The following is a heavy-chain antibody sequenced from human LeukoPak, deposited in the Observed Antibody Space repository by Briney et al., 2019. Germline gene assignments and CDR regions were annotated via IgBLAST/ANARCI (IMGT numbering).Heavy chain of an antibody. CDR2: IYTSGST. D-gene: IGHD3-10*01. V-gene: IGHV4-4*07. CDR3: ASDFGY. Sequence: SETLSLTCTVSGGSISTDYWTWIRQPAGKGLEWIGLIYTSGSTNYNPSLKSRVTMSLDASKNQFSLKLTSVTAADTAVYYCASDFGYWGQGTLVTVSS. J-gene: IGHJ4*02. CDR1: GGSISTDY.